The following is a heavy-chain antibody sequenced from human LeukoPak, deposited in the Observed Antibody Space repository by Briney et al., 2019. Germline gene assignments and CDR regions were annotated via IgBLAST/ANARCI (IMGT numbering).Heavy chain of an antibody. CDR2: ISGSGGST. V-gene: IGHV3-23*01. CDR3: VVVVPAYHKRYYYGMDV. Sequence: PGRSLRLSCAASGFTFSSYAMSWVRQAPGKGLEWVSAISGSGGSTYYADSVKGRFTISRDNSKNTLYLQMNSLRAEDTAVYYCVVVVPAYHKRYYYGMDVWGQGTTVTVSS. J-gene: IGHJ6*02. CDR1: GFTFSSYA. D-gene: IGHD2-2*01.